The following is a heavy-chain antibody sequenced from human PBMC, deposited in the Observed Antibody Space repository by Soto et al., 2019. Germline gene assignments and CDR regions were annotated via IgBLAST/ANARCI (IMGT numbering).Heavy chain of an antibody. CDR1: GFTFGSYA. V-gene: IGHV3-23*01. D-gene: IGHD6-19*01. Sequence: GGSLRLSCAASGFTFGSYAMTWVRQAPGKGLEWVSAISFGGGSTYYADSVKGRFTISRDNSKNTLYLQMTSLRAEDTAIYYCATDSFRSGIAVAGNYWGQGTLVTVYS. CDR3: ATDSFRSGIAVAGNY. CDR2: ISFGGGST. J-gene: IGHJ4*02.